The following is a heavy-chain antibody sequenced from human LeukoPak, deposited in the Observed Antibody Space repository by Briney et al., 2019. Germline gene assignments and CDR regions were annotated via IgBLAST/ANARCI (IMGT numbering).Heavy chain of an antibody. V-gene: IGHV3-30*03. D-gene: IGHD6-19*01. CDR3: AGESESSGWYDY. CDR1: GFTFSNYG. Sequence: GGSLRLSCAASGFTFSNYGMHWVHQAPGKGLEWVAVISYDGSNKYYVDSVKGRFTISRDNSKNSLYLQTNRLRSDDTALYYCAGESESSGWYDYWGQGTLVTVSS. J-gene: IGHJ4*02. CDR2: ISYDGSNK.